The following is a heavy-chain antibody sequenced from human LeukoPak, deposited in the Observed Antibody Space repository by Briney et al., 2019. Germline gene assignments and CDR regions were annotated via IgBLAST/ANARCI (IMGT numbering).Heavy chain of an antibody. CDR3: ARDHGYYDILTGYYPTYYFDY. D-gene: IGHD3-9*01. CDR2: INPNSGGT. CDR1: GYTFTGYY. Sequence: ASVKVSGKASGYTFTGYYMHWVRQAPGQGLEWMGWINPNSGGTNYAQKFQGRVTMTRDTSISTAYMELSRLRSDDTAVYYCARDHGYYDILTGYYPTYYFDYWGQGTLVTVSS. V-gene: IGHV1-2*02. J-gene: IGHJ4*02.